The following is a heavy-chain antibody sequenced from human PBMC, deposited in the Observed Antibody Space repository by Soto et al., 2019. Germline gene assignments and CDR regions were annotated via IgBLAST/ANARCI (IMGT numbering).Heavy chain of an antibody. Sequence: EXSVKVSWKASGGTFSSYAISWVRQAPGQGLEWMGGIIPIFGTANYAQKFQGRVTITADESTSTAYMELSSLRSEDTAVYYCARHGGSPTRVGAFDIWGQGTMVTVSS. CDR1: GGTFSSYA. V-gene: IGHV1-69*13. CDR2: IIPIFGTA. J-gene: IGHJ3*02. D-gene: IGHD1-26*01. CDR3: ARHGGSPTRVGAFDI.